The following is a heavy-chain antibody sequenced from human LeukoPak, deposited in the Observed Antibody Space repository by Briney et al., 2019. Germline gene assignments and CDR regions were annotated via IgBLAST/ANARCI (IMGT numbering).Heavy chain of an antibody. CDR2: IYHSGST. D-gene: IGHD3-22*01. J-gene: IGHJ4*02. CDR3: ARAKGNTRYYYDSSGYPFDY. CDR1: GYSISSGYY. V-gene: IGHV4-38-2*02. Sequence: SETLSLTCTVSGYSISSGYYWGWIRQPPGKGLEWIGSIYHSGSTYYNPSLKSRVTISVDTSKNQFSLKLSSVTAADTAVYYCARAKGNTRYYYDSSGYPFDYWGQGTLVTVSS.